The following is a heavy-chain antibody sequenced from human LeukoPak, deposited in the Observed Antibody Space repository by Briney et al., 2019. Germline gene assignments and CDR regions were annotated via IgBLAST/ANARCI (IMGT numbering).Heavy chain of an antibody. CDR2: FDPEDGET. J-gene: IGHJ4*02. D-gene: IGHD6-13*01. V-gene: IGHV1-24*01. CDR1: GYTLTELS. CDR3: ARDIRTRYSSSWGLDY. Sequence: AASVKVSCKVSGYTLTELSMHWVRQAPGKGLEWMGGFDPEDGETIYAQKFQGRVTMTEDTSTDTAYMELSSLRSEDTAVYYCARDIRTRYSSSWGLDYWGQGTLVTVSS.